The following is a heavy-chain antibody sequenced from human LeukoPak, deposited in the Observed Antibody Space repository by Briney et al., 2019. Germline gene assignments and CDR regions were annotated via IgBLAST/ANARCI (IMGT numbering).Heavy chain of an antibody. J-gene: IGHJ4*02. CDR1: GFTFSSYW. CDR2: INSDGSST. Sequence: GGSLRLSCAASGFTFSSYWMHWVRQAPGKGLVWFSRINSDGSSTSYAGSVKGRFTISRDNAQNTLYLQMHSLRAEDTAVYYCARGRSPYYWGQGTLVTVSS. V-gene: IGHV3-74*01. CDR3: ARGRSPYY.